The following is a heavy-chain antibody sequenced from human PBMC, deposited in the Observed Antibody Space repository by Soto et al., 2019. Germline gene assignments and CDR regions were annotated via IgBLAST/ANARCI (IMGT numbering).Heavy chain of an antibody. Sequence: PVESLKISCKGSGYSFTSYWISWVRQMPGKGLEWMGRIDPSDSYTNYSPSFQGHATISADKSISTAYLQWSSLKASDTAMYYCARESPPGIAAAGSYYYYYYGMDVWGQGTTVTVSS. CDR2: IDPSDSYT. D-gene: IGHD6-13*01. J-gene: IGHJ6*02. CDR3: ARESPPGIAAAGSYYYYYYGMDV. CDR1: GYSFTSYW. V-gene: IGHV5-10-1*01.